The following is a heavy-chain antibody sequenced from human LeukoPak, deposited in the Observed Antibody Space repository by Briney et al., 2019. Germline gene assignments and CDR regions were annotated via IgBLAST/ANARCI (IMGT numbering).Heavy chain of an antibody. CDR1: GYTFSSYG. CDR3: ARSSLGTITAGPFDY. CDR2: ISGYNGNT. Sequence: ASVKVSCKASGYTFSSYGIAWVRQAPGQGLEWMGWISGYNGNTNYAQKLQGRVSITTDTSTTTAYMELRSLTSDETALYYCARSSLGTITAGPFDYWGQGTLVTVSS. V-gene: IGHV1-18*01. J-gene: IGHJ4*02. D-gene: IGHD5-12*01.